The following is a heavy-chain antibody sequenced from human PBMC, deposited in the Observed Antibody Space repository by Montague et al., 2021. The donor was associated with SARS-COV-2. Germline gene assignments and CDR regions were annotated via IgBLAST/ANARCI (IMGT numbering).Heavy chain of an antibody. J-gene: IGHJ4*02. D-gene: IGHD6-19*01. CDR3: VRYSGWFYFDF. V-gene: IGHV6-1*01. CDR2: LQYRTKWYS. Sequence: CAISGDSVVGHRRGWGEHRYELPSHLDWVCRLQYRTKWYSDYAPSVRCRLTVNPDASKNEFSLELNYVTPEDTAVYYCVRYSGWFYFDFWGQGTLVTVSS. CDR1: GDSVVGHRRG.